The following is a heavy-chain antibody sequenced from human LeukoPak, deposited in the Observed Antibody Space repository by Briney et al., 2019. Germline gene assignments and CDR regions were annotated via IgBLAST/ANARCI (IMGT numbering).Heavy chain of an antibody. J-gene: IGHJ6*03. CDR2: MNPNSGNT. CDR1: GYTFTSYD. D-gene: IGHD2-15*01. CDR3: ARWVVVAANGGYYMDV. V-gene: IGHV1-8*03. Sequence: ASVKVSCKASGYTFTSYDINWVRQATGQGLEWMGWMNPNSGNTGYAQKFQGRVTITRNTSISTAYMELSSLRSEDTAVYYCARWVVVAANGGYYMDVWGKGTTVTVS.